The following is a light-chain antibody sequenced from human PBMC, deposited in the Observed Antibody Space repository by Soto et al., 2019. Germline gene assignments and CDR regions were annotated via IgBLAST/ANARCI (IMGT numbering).Light chain of an antibody. CDR2: GAS. V-gene: IGKV3-20*01. CDR3: QRYGSSIT. CDR1: QSVSSSY. Sequence: EIVLTQSPGTLSLSPGERATLSCRASQSVSSSYLAWYQQKPGQAPRLLIYGASSRATGIPDRFSGSGSGTNFTLTISSLEPEDFAVYYCQRYGSSITFGQGTRLGIK. J-gene: IGKJ5*01.